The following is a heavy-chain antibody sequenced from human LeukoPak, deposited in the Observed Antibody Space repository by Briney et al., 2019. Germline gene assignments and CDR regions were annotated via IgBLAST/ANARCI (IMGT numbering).Heavy chain of an antibody. V-gene: IGHV1-8*01. CDR2: MNPNSGNT. CDR1: GYTFTSYN. D-gene: IGHD2-15*01. J-gene: IGHJ4*02. CDR3: AGPDCSGGSCYPGLDY. Sequence: ASVKVSCKASGYTFTSYNINWVRQATGQGLEWMGWMNPNSGNTGYAQKFQGRVTMTRNTSISTAYMELSSLRSEDTAVYYCAGPDCSGGSCYPGLDYWGQGTLVTVSS.